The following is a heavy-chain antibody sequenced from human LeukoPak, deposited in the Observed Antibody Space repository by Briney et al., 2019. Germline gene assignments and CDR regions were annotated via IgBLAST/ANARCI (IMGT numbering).Heavy chain of an antibody. J-gene: IGHJ6*04. D-gene: IGHD3-10*01. V-gene: IGHV1-2*02. CDR1: GYTFSAYY. Sequence: ASVKVSCKASGYTFSAYYIHWVRQAPGQGLECMGIINPNSGGTNYAQKFQDRVTMTRDTSISTAYMELSRLRSDDTAMYYCARGYYYGSGWLGITKMDVWGTGTTVTISS. CDR3: ARGYYYGSGWLGITKMDV. CDR2: INPNSGGT.